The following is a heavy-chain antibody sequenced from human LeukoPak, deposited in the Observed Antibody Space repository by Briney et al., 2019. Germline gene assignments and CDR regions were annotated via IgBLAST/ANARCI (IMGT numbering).Heavy chain of an antibody. D-gene: IGHD5-12*01. CDR1: GFTVSNNY. Sequence: GGSLRLSCAASGFTVSNNYMNWVRQAPGKGLEWISVFYSGGNTFYADAVKGRFTISRDISKNTLYLQMTSLRAEDTAVYYCARDGRVATIWAFDIWGQGTMVTVSS. J-gene: IGHJ3*02. CDR3: ARDGRVATIWAFDI. CDR2: FYSGGNT. V-gene: IGHV3-53*05.